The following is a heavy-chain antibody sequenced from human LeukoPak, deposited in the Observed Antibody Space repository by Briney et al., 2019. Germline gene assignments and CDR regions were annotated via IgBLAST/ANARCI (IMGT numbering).Heavy chain of an antibody. Sequence: LGGSLRLSCSASGFPFSSYAMHWVRQAPGKGLEYVSAISDSGGSTYYADSVKGRFTISRDNSKNTLHLQMSSLRAEDTAVYFCVRGYSFGPYGMDVWGQGTTVTVSS. D-gene: IGHD2-15*01. CDR2: ISDSGGST. CDR3: VRGYSFGPYGMDV. V-gene: IGHV3-64D*09. CDR1: GFPFSSYA. J-gene: IGHJ6*02.